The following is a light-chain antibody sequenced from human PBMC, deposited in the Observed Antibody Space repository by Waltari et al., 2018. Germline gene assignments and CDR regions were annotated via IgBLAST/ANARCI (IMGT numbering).Light chain of an antibody. CDR3: QQYNTWPLYT. V-gene: IGKV3-15*01. CDR1: QSVGSN. J-gene: IGKJ2*01. Sequence: EIVMTQSPATLSVSPGERATLSCRASQSVGSNLAWYQQKPGQAPRLLFFGASTRATGIPGRFSGSGSGTEFTLTISSLQSEDFSVYYCQQYNTWPLYTFGQGTKLEIK. CDR2: GAS.